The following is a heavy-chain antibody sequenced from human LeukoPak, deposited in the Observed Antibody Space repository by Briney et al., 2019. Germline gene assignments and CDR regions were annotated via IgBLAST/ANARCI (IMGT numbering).Heavy chain of an antibody. CDR1: GFTFGAYA. V-gene: IGHV3-23*01. CDR3: GRVPGSGTGYYLDY. J-gene: IGHJ4*02. D-gene: IGHD3-10*01. CDR2: ISGSGGST. Sequence: GGSLRLSCAASGFTFGAYAMNWVRQAPGKGLEWVSKISGSGGSTYYADSVKGRFTISRDNSKNTLYLQMNSLRAEDTAVYYCGRVPGSGTGYYLDYWGQGTLVTVSS.